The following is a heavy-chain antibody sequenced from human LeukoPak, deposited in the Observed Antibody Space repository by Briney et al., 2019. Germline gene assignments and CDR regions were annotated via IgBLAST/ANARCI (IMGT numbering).Heavy chain of an antibody. CDR3: ARGAVIAAADEYYYGMDV. CDR1: GGSISSYY. D-gene: IGHD6-13*01. CDR2: IYYSGST. J-gene: IGHJ6*02. Sequence: SETLSLTCTVSGGSISSYYWSWIRQPPGKGLQWIGYIYYSGSTNYNPSLKSRVTISVDTSKNQFSLRLSSVTAADTAVYYCARGAVIAAADEYYYGMDVWGQGTTVTVSS. V-gene: IGHV4-59*01.